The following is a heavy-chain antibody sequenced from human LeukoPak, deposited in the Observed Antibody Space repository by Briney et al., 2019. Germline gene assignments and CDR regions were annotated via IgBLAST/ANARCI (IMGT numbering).Heavy chain of an antibody. V-gene: IGHV3-7*01. CDR1: GFTFSSYW. J-gene: IGHJ4*02. Sequence: GGSLRLSCAASGFTFSSYWMSWVRQAPGKGLEWVANIKQDGSEKYYVDSVKGRFTISRDNAKNSLYLQMNSLRAENTAVYYCARDEGADYGDSLFDYWGQGTLVTVSS. D-gene: IGHD4-17*01. CDR2: IKQDGSEK. CDR3: ARDEGADYGDSLFDY.